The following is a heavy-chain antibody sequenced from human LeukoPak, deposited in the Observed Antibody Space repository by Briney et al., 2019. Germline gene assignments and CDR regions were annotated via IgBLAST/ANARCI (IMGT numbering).Heavy chain of an antibody. J-gene: IGHJ4*02. CDR1: GYTFTNYW. Sequence: GESLKISCMGSGYTFTNYWIAWVRQMPGKGLEWMGIIYPGDSDTRYSPSFQGQVTISADKSISTAYLQWSSLKASDTAMYYCARRRDLYSGSYYPFDYWGQGTLVTVSS. D-gene: IGHD1-26*01. V-gene: IGHV5-51*01. CDR3: ARRRDLYSGSYYPFDY. CDR2: IYPGDSDT.